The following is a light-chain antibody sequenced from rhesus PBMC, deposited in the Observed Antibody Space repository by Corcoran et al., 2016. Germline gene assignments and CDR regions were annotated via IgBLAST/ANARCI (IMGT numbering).Light chain of an antibody. V-gene: IGLV2-32*02. CDR2: EVS. CDR1: SSDIGGYNF. J-gene: IGLJ1*01. CDR3: SSYAGSKSFI. Sequence: QAALTQPRSVSESPGQSVTISCTGTSSDIGGYNFVSWYQQHPGTAPKLMIYEVSKRPSGVSDRCSGSKSGNTASLTISGLQAEDAADYYCSSYAGSKSFIFGSGTRFTVL.